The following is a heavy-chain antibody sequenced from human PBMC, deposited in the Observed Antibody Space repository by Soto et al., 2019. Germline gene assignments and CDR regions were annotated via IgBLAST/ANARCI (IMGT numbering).Heavy chain of an antibody. J-gene: IGHJ4*02. V-gene: IGHV4-59*01. CDR1: GGSISSDY. CDR2: IYYNGNT. D-gene: IGHD5-18*01. CDR3: ARLAYRSGFTFDY. Sequence: QVHLQESGPGLVKPSETLSLTCTVSGGSISSDYWTWIRQPPGERLEWIGHIYYNGNTNYNSSLNSRVTISIDTSKNQFSLKLNSVTAADTAVYFCARLAYRSGFTFDYWGRGTLVTVSS.